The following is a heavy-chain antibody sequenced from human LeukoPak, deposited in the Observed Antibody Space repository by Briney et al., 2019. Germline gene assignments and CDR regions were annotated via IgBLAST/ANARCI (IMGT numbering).Heavy chain of an antibody. V-gene: IGHV4-34*01. CDR3: ARRVGTRAYYYGSGSYYKLPAVHNWFDP. Sequence: PSETLSLTCAVYGGSFSGYYWSWIRQPPGKGLEWIGEINHSGSTNYNPSLKSRVTISVDTSKNQFSLKLSSVTAADTAVYYCARRVGTRAYYYGSGSYYKLPAVHNWFDPWGQGTLVTVSS. CDR1: GGSFSGYY. J-gene: IGHJ5*02. D-gene: IGHD3-10*01. CDR2: INHSGST.